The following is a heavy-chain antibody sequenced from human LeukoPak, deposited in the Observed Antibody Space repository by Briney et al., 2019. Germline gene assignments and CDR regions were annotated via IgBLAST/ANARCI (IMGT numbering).Heavy chain of an antibody. Sequence: GGSLRLSCAASGFTFSDYYMSWIRQAPGKGLEWVSYISSSGSIIYYADSVKGRFTISRDNAKNSMYLQMNSLRAEDTAVYYCARGQYDRSPFLQHWGQGTLVTVSS. CDR1: GFTFSDYY. CDR2: ISSSGSII. V-gene: IGHV3-11*01. CDR3: ARGQYDRSPFLQH. D-gene: IGHD3-22*01. J-gene: IGHJ1*01.